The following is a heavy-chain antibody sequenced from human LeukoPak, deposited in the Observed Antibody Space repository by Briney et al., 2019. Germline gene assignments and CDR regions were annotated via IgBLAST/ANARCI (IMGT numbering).Heavy chain of an antibody. V-gene: IGHV3-21*01. CDR1: GFTFSSYS. CDR2: ISSSSSYI. D-gene: IGHD2-15*01. Sequence: PGGSLRLSCAASGFTFSSYSMNWVRQAPGKGREWVSSISSSSSYIYYADSVKGRFTISRDNAKNSLYLQMNSLRAEDTAVYYCARDLGYCSGGSCPEGWFDPWGQGTLVTVSS. J-gene: IGHJ5*02. CDR3: ARDLGYCSGGSCPEGWFDP.